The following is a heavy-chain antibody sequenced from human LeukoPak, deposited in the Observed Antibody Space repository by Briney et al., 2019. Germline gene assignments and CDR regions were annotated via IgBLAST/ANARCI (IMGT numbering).Heavy chain of an antibody. J-gene: IGHJ4*02. V-gene: IGHV3-74*01. D-gene: IGHD1-26*01. CDR1: GLTFNSYW. Sequence: GGSLRLSCAASGLTFNSYWMHWVRQAPGKGPVWVSRINSDGSSTYYTDSVKGRFTISRDNAKNTLYLQMNSLRAEDTAVYYCARDPKQGGTYWNYFDYWGQGALVTVSP. CDR3: ARDPKQGGTYWNYFDY. CDR2: INSDGSST.